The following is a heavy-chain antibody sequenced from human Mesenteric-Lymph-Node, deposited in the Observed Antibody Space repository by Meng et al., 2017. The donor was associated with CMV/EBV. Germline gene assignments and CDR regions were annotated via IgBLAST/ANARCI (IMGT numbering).Heavy chain of an antibody. V-gene: IGHV4-38-2*02. CDR2: IYHSGST. D-gene: IGHD2-2*01. J-gene: IGHJ4*02. Sequence: GSLRLSCTVPGYSISSGYYWGWIRQPPGKGLEWIGSIYHSGSTYYNPSLKSRVTISVDTSKNQFSLKLSSVTAADTAVYYCARVMRDVVVVPAAYSRGRYYFDYWGQGTLVTVSS. CDR1: GYSISSGYY. CDR3: ARVMRDVVVVPAAYSRGRYYFDY.